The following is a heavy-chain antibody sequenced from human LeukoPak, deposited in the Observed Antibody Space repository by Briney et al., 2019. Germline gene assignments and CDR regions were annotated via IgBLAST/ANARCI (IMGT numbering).Heavy chain of an antibody. J-gene: IGHJ5*02. D-gene: IGHD3-22*01. CDR1: GGSISSSSYY. V-gene: IGHV4-39*07. Sequence: KPSETLSLTCTVSGGSISSSSYYWSWIRQPPGKGLEWIGSIYYSGSTYYNPSLKSRVTISVDTSKNQFSLKLSSVTAADTAVYYCARAHRYYYDSSGYTNWFDPWGQGTLVTVSS. CDR3: ARAHRYYYDSSGYTNWFDP. CDR2: IYYSGST.